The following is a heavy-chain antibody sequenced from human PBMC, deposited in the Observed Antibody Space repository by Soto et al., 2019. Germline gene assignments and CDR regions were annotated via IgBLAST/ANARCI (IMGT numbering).Heavy chain of an antibody. J-gene: IGHJ6*03. V-gene: IGHV3-64*01. CDR1: GFTFSNYE. D-gene: IGHD6-13*01. CDR3: ARRGYGSRWPNVYMDV. Sequence: EAQLVESGGGLVQPGGSLRLSCAASGFTFSNYEMHWVRQAPGKGLECVSGISNTGAHTDYAKSVKGRFTISRDNSENTLYLKMGRLRAEDMALYYCARRGYGSRWPNVYMDVWGKGTTVTVSS. CDR2: ISNTGAHT.